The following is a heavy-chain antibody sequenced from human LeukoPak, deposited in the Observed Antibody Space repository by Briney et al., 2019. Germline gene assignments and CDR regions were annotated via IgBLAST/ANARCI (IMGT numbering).Heavy chain of an antibody. D-gene: IGHD2-2*01. J-gene: IGHJ5*02. CDR2: INPSGGST. V-gene: IGHV1-46*01. CDR3: ARDGGYGGSTSCRLNWFDP. CDR1: GYTFTTYY. Sequence: ASVKVSCKASGYTFTTYYMHWVRQAPGQGLEWMGIINPSGGSTSYAQKFQGRVTMTRDTSTSTIYMELSSLRSEDTAVYYCARDGGYGGSTSCRLNWFDPWGQGTLGTVSS.